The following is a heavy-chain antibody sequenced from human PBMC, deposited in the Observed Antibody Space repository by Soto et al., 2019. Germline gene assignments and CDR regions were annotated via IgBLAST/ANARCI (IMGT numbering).Heavy chain of an antibody. CDR2: IHSTGSS. CDR1: GDSISSSY. J-gene: IGHJ3*02. D-gene: IGHD3-3*01. CDR3: ARAETYYDFWGGYYWAFDI. Sequence: SETLSLTCTVSGDSISSSYWSWIRQPADKRLEWIGRIHSTGSSHYNPSLRSRVSMSIDTSKKQIYLELSSVTAADTAVYYCARAETYYDFWGGYYWAFDIWGQGTMVTVSS. V-gene: IGHV4-4*07.